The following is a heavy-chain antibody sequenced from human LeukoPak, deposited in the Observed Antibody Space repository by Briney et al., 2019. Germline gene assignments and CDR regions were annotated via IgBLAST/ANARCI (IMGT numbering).Heavy chain of an antibody. CDR2: IYSGGST. V-gene: IGHV3-66*01. CDR3: AGDQYGDYFFDY. CDR1: GFTVSSNY. J-gene: IGHJ4*02. D-gene: IGHD4-17*01. Sequence: GGSLRLSCAASGFTVSSNYMSWVRQAPGKGLEWVSVIYSGGSTYYADSVKGRFTISRDNSKNTLYLQMNSLRAEDTAVYYCAGDQYGDYFFDYWGQGTLVTVSS.